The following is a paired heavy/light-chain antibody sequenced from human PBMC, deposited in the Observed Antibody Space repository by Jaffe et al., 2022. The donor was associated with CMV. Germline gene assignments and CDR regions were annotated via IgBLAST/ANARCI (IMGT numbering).Light chain of an antibody. J-gene: IGLJ3*02. Sequence: QSVLTQPPSVSAAPGQKVTISCSGSSSNIGNNYVSWYQQLPGTAPKLLIYENNKRPSGIPDRFSGSKSGTSATLGITGLQTGDEADYYCGTWDSSLSAGAFGGGTKLTVL. CDR1: SSNIGNNY. V-gene: IGLV1-51*02. CDR2: ENN. CDR3: GTWDSSLSAGA.
Heavy chain of an antibody. CDR2: INHSGST. CDR3: ARGPLRFLEWHNYYYYGMDV. V-gene: IGHV4-34*01. J-gene: IGHJ6*02. D-gene: IGHD3-3*01. CDR1: GGSFSGYY. Sequence: QVQLQQWGAGLLKPSETLSLTCAVYGGSFSGYYWSWIRQPPGKGLEWIGEINHSGSTNYNPSLKSRVTISVDTSKNQFSLKLSSVTAADTAVYYCARGPLRFLEWHNYYYYGMDVWGQGTTVTVSS.